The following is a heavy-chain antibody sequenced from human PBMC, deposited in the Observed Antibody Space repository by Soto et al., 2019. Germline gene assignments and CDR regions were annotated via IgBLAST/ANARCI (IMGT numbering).Heavy chain of an antibody. D-gene: IGHD3-9*01. J-gene: IGHJ4*02. Sequence: EVQLLESGGGLVQPGGSLRLSCAASGFTFSSYAMSWVRQAPGKGLEWVSAISGSGGSTYYADSVKGRFTISRDNSKNTLYLQMNSLRAEDTAVYYCATDLHTYYDILTGYDYWGQGTLVTVSS. V-gene: IGHV3-23*01. CDR3: ATDLHTYYDILTGYDY. CDR2: ISGSGGST. CDR1: GFTFSSYA.